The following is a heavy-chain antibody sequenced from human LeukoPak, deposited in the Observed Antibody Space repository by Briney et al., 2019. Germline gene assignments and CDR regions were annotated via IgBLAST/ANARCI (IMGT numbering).Heavy chain of an antibody. J-gene: IGHJ4*02. CDR3: ARQTTVTTQSDY. Sequence: GESLKISCEGSGCIFSNYWISWVRQMPGKGLEWMGRIDPIDSYTNYSPSFQGHVTFSVDKSINTAYLQWSSLKASDTAMYYCARQTTVTTQSDYWGQGTLVTVSS. V-gene: IGHV5-10-1*01. CDR1: GCIFSNYW. CDR2: IDPIDSYT. D-gene: IGHD4-17*01.